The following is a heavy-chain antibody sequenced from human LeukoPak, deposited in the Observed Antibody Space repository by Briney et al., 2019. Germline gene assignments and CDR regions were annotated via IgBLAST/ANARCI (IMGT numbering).Heavy chain of an antibody. V-gene: IGHV3-53*01. CDR2: IYSGGGT. CDR3: ARAGGLRIAVAPIDC. Sequence: GGSLRLSCAVSGFTVSDNYMTWVRQAPGKGLEWVSVIYSGGGTFYADSVKGRFTISRDNSKNTLYLQMSSLRAEDTAVYHCARAGGLRIAVAPIDCWGQGTLVTVSS. D-gene: IGHD6-19*01. CDR1: GFTVSDNY. J-gene: IGHJ4*02.